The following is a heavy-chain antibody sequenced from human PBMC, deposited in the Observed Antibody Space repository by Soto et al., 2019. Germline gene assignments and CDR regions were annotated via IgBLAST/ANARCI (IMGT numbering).Heavy chain of an antibody. CDR3: AKEVVIEPAGRSHSYYYGLDV. CDR1: GFTFSIYA. D-gene: IGHD2-2*01. V-gene: IGHV3-23*01. CDR2: ISASGGRT. Sequence: GGSLRLSCAASGFTFSIYAMSWVRQAPGKGLEWVSVISASGGRTYYADSVKGRFTMSRDNSKNTLFLQMNSLRDEDTAIYYCAKEVVIEPAGRSHSYYYGLDVWGPGTTVTVS. J-gene: IGHJ6*02.